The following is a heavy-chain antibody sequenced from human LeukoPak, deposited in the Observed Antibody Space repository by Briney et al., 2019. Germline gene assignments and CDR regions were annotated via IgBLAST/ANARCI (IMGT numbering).Heavy chain of an antibody. CDR3: ARVEGHYDILTGYQGKYYFDY. J-gene: IGHJ4*02. CDR1: GGTFSSYA. Sequence: GASVKVSCKASGGTFSSYAISWVRQAPGQGLEWMGGIIPIFGTANYAQKFQGRVTITADESTSTAYMELRSLRSEDTAVYYCARVEGHYDILTGYQGKYYFDYWGQGTLVTVSS. CDR2: IIPIFGTA. V-gene: IGHV1-69*13. D-gene: IGHD3-9*01.